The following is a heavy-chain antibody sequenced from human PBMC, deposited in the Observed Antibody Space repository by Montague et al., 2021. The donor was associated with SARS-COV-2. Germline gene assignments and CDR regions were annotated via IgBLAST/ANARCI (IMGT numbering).Heavy chain of an antibody. CDR2: IYYSGST. CDR1: GDSINTYY. J-gene: IGHJ6*02. Sequence: SETLSLTCTVSGDSINTYYWTWIRQPPGKRLEWIGYIYYSGSTNYNPSLKSRVTLSVDTSKNHFSLKLNSVTAADTAVYYCARVDPQRYYGMDVWGQGTTVTVSS. V-gene: IGHV4-59*08. CDR3: ARVDPQRYYGMDV. D-gene: IGHD2-2*01.